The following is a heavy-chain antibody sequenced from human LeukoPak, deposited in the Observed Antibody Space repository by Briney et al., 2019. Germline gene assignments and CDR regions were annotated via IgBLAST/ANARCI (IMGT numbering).Heavy chain of an antibody. Sequence: SETLSLTCTISGGSISRYYWTWIRQPPGKGLEWIGYIYYSGSTNYNPSLKSRVTISVDTSKNQFSLKLSSVTAADTAVYYCARGRDDAFDIWGQGTMVTVSS. J-gene: IGHJ3*02. CDR1: GGSISRYY. CDR2: IYYSGST. CDR3: ARGRDDAFDI. V-gene: IGHV4-59*01.